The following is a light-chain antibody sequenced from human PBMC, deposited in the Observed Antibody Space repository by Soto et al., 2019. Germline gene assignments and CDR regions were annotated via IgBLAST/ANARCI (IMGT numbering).Light chain of an antibody. CDR1: SSDVGAFNY. CDR2: DVS. V-gene: IGLV2-14*03. CDR3: NSYTSNNTYV. Sequence: QSALAQPASVSGCPGQAITISCSGTSSDVGAFNYVSWHQQHPGKAPKLMIYDVSNRPSGVSNRFSGSKSGNTASLTISGLRAEDEADYYCNSYTSNNTYVFGTGTKVTVL. J-gene: IGLJ1*01.